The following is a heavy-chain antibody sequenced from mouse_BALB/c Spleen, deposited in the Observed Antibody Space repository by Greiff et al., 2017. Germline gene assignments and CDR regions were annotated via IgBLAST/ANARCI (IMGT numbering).Heavy chain of an antibody. V-gene: IGHV3-2*02. CDR3: ARGEVRQAMDY. CDR1: GYSITSDYA. J-gene: IGHJ4*01. Sequence: EVKLMESGPGLVKPSQSLSLTCTVTGYSITSDYAWNWIRQFPGNKLEWMGYISYSGSTSYNPSLKSRISITRDTSKNQFFLQLNSVTTEDTATYYCARGEVRQAMDYWGQRTSVTVSS. D-gene: IGHD2-14*01. CDR2: ISYSGST.